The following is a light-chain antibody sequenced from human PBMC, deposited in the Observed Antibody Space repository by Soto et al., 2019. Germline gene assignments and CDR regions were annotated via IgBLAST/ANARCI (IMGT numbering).Light chain of an antibody. V-gene: IGLV2-14*01. J-gene: IGLJ1*01. CDR2: DVS. Sequence: QPVLAQRAAGSGSPGQSMTISCTGTSSDVGGYNYVSWYQQHPGKAPKLMIYDVSNRPSGVSNRFSGSKSGNTASLTISGLQAEDEADYHCSSYTSSSTPYVFGTGTRSPS. CDR3: SSYTSSSTPYV. CDR1: SSDVGGYNY.